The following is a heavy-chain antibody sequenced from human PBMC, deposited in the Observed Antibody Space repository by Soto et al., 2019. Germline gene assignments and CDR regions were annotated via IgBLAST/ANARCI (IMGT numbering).Heavy chain of an antibody. D-gene: IGHD6-13*01. CDR3: ARAIADRRPTVDY. CDR2: ISGSGGST. Sequence: PGGSLRLSCAASGFTFSSYAMSWVRQAPGKGLEWVSAISGSGGSTYYADSVKGRLTISRDNSKNTLYLQMNSLRAEDMAVYYCARAIADRRPTVDYWGQGTLVTVSS. V-gene: IGHV3-23*01. J-gene: IGHJ4*02. CDR1: GFTFSSYA.